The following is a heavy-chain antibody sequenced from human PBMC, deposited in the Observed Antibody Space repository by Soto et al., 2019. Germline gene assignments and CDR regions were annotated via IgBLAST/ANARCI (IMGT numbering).Heavy chain of an antibody. Sequence: QVHLVQSGAEVKKPGASVKVSCKGSGYGFTTYGITWVRQAPGQGLEWMAWISAHNGNTNYAQKRGGRVAVTRDTSTSTAYMEMRGLRSDDTAVYYCARGRYGDYWGQGALVTVSS. D-gene: IGHD1-1*01. CDR3: ARGRYGDY. V-gene: IGHV1-18*01. J-gene: IGHJ4*02. CDR2: ISAHNGNT. CDR1: GYGFTTYG.